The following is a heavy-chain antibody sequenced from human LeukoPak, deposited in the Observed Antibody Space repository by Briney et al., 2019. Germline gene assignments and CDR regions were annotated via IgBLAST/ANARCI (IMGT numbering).Heavy chain of an antibody. D-gene: IGHD3-22*01. CDR2: IYPGDSDT. Sequence: GESLKISCKGSGYSSTSYWIGWVRQMPGKGLEWMGIIYPGDSDTRYSPSFQGQVTISADKSISTAYLQWSSLKASDTAMYYCARYYYDSSGQQTSFDYWGQGTLVTVSS. V-gene: IGHV5-51*01. J-gene: IGHJ4*02. CDR3: ARYYYDSSGQQTSFDY. CDR1: GYSSTSYW.